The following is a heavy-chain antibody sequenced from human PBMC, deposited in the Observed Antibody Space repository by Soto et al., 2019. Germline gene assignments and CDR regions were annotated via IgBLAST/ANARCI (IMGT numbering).Heavy chain of an antibody. CDR1: GGTFSSYA. V-gene: IGHV1-69*10. Sequence: ASVKVSCKASGGTFSSYAISWVRQAPGQGLEWMGGIIPILGIANYAQKFQGRVTITADKSTSTAYMELSSLRSEDTAVYYCARDLLCSGGSCYSVYYYYGMDVWGQGTTVTVSS. D-gene: IGHD2-15*01. CDR3: ARDLLCSGGSCYSVYYYYGMDV. J-gene: IGHJ6*02. CDR2: IIPILGIA.